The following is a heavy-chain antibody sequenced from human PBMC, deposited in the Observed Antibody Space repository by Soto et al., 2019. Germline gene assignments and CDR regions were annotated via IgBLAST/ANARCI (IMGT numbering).Heavy chain of an antibody. D-gene: IGHD1-26*01. J-gene: IGHJ4*02. V-gene: IGHV5-10-1*01. Sequence: PGESLKISCKGSGYSFTSYWISWVRQMPGKGLEWMGRIDPSDSYTNYSPSFQDHVTISADKSISTAYLQWSSLKASDTAMYYCARRGGRELHFDYWGQGTLVTVSS. CDR2: IDPSDSYT. CDR1: GYSFTSYW. CDR3: ARRGGRELHFDY.